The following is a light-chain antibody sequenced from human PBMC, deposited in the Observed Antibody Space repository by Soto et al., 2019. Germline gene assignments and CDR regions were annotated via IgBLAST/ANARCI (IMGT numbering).Light chain of an antibody. CDR1: QSMSSY. CDR3: QQSYSNPKT. Sequence: DIQMTQSPSSLSASVGDRVTITCRASQSMSSYLNWYQQKPGKAPKLLISAASSLQSGVPSRFSGSGSGTDFTLTISSLQPEDFATYYCQQSYSNPKTFGQGTKVEIK. V-gene: IGKV1-39*01. J-gene: IGKJ1*01. CDR2: AAS.